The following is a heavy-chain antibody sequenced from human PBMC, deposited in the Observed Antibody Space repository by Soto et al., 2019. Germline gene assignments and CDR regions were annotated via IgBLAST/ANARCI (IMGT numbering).Heavy chain of an antibody. V-gene: IGHV3-30-3*01. Sequence: PVGSLRLSCAASGFTFSSYAMHWVRQAPGKGLEWVAVISYDGSNKYYADSVKGRFTISRDNSKNTLYLQMNSLRAEDTAVYYCARGAGSNFYYGMDVWGQGTTVTVSS. CDR2: ISYDGSNK. CDR1: GFTFSSYA. D-gene: IGHD4-4*01. J-gene: IGHJ6*02. CDR3: ARGAGSNFYYGMDV.